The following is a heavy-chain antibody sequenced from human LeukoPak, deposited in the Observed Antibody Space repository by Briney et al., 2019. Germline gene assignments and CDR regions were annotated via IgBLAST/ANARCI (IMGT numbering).Heavy chain of an antibody. D-gene: IGHD3-9*01. CDR1: GFTFSSYR. CDR2: ISSSSSTI. CDR3: ARDLSGILTGYYYYYYYYMDV. J-gene: IGHJ6*03. Sequence: GGSLRLSCAASGFTFSSYRMNWVRQAPGKGLEWVSYISSSSSTIYYADSVKGRFTISRDNAKNSLYLQMNSLRAEDTAVYYCARDLSGILTGYYYYYYYYMDVWGKGTTVTISS. V-gene: IGHV3-48*01.